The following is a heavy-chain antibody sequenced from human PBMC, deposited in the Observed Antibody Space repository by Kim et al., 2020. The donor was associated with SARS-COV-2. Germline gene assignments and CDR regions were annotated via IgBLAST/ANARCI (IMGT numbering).Heavy chain of an antibody. V-gene: IGHV3-23*01. CDR3: AKSGRSSSRSNYYYYYMDV. D-gene: IGHD6-25*01. Sequence: GGSLRLSCAASGFTFSSYAMSWVRQAPGKGLEWVSAISGSGGSTYYADSVKGRFTISRDNSKNTLYLQMNSLRAEDTAVYYCAKSGRSSSRSNYYYYYMDVWGNGTTVTVSS. J-gene: IGHJ6*03. CDR1: GFTFSSYA. CDR2: ISGSGGST.